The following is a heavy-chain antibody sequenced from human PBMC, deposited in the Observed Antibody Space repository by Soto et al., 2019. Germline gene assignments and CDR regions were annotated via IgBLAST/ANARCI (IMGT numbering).Heavy chain of an antibody. CDR1: GGSISSYY. V-gene: IGHV4-4*08. CDR3: AREATIAARLDS. Sequence: SETLSLTCTVSGGSISSYYWSWIRQPPGKGLEWIGNIYYSGITYYNPSLKSRVTISVDTSKNQLSLKLSSVTTADTAVYYCAREATIAARLDSWGQGTLVTVSS. CDR2: IYYSGIT. J-gene: IGHJ4*02. D-gene: IGHD6-6*01.